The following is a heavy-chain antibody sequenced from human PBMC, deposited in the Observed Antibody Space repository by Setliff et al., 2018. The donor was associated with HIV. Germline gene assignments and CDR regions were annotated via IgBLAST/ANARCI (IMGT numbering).Heavy chain of an antibody. Sequence: GESLKISCKGSGYTFTSYWIGWVRQMPGKGLEWMGIIYPGDSYTRYSPSFQGQVTISADKSIRTAYLQWSSLKASDTALYYCARCRSYYDGSGYYPPPFDAFDIWGQGTMVTVSS. CDR2: IYPGDSYT. CDR3: ARCRSYYDGSGYYPPPFDAFDI. J-gene: IGHJ3*02. CDR1: GYTFTSYW. V-gene: IGHV5-51*01. D-gene: IGHD3-22*01.